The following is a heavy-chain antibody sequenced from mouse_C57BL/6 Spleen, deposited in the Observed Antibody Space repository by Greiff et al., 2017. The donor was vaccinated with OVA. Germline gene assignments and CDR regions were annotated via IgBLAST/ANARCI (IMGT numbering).Heavy chain of an antibody. CDR1: GYTFTDSY. V-gene: IGHV1-19*01. CDR3: ARGTTVDYYFDY. J-gene: IGHJ2*01. D-gene: IGHD1-1*01. Sequence: VQLQQSGPVLVKPGASVKMSCKASGYTFTDSYMNWVKQSHGKSLEWIGVINPSHGGTSYNQKFKGKATLTVDKSSSTAYMELNSLTSEDSAVYYCARGTTVDYYFDYWGQGTTLTVSS. CDR2: INPSHGGT.